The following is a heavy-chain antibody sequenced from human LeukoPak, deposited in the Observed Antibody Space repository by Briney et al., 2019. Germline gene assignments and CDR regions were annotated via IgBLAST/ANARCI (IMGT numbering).Heavy chain of an antibody. V-gene: IGHV3-48*04. CDR3: ARDATLDF. Sequence: GGSLRLSCAASGFTFSSYNMNWVRQAPGKGLEWVSFISSSSSTIYYADSVRGRFTFSRDIAKNSLYLQMNRLSAEDTGVYYCARDATLDFWGQGTMVTVSS. J-gene: IGHJ3*01. CDR1: GFTFSSYN. CDR2: ISSSSSTI.